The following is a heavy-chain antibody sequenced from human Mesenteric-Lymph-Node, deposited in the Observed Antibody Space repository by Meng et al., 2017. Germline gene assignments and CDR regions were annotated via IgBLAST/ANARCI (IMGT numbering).Heavy chain of an antibody. V-gene: IGHV4-61*01. J-gene: IGHJ4*02. Sequence: QVQVQESGPGLVRPSETLSLTCTVSGGSVSSGSYYWSWLRQPPGQGLELIGYIYYSGHTNYNPALKSRVTISADTSKNQFSLKLTSVTAADTAVYYCAREAGGTASYDYWGQGTLVTVSS. CDR1: GGSVSSGSYY. D-gene: IGHD5-18*01. CDR3: AREAGGTASYDY. CDR2: IYYSGHT.